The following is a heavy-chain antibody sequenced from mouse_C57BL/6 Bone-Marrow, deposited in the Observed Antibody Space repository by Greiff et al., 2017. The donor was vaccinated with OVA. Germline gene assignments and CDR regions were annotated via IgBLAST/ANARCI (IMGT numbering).Heavy chain of an antibody. D-gene: IGHD2-3*01. V-gene: IGHV7-3*01. Sequence: EVKLMESGGGLVQPGGSLSLSCAASGFTFTDYYMSWVRQPPGKALEWLGFIRNKANGYTTEYSASVKGRFTISRDNSQSILYLQMNALRAEDSATYYCARSYDGSYFDYWGQGTTLTVSS. J-gene: IGHJ2*01. CDR2: IRNKANGYTT. CDR1: GFTFTDYY. CDR3: ARSYDGSYFDY.